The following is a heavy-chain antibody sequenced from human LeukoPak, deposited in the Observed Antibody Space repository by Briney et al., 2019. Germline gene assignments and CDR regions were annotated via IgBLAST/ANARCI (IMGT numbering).Heavy chain of an antibody. CDR2: ISSSSSHI. V-gene: IGHV3-21*01. CDR1: GFTSSSYS. D-gene: IGHD6-19*01. CDR3: ARETAVAGIDYYYYMDV. Sequence: GGSLRLSCAASGFTSSSYSMNWVRQAPGKGLEWVSSISSSSSHIYYADSVKGRFTISRDNAKNSLYLQMNSLRAEDTAVYYCARETAVAGIDYYYYMDVWGKGTTVTVSS. J-gene: IGHJ6*03.